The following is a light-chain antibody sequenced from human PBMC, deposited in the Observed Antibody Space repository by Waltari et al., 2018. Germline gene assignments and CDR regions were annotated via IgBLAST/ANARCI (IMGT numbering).Light chain of an antibody. CDR1: QSVGRA. J-gene: IGKJ1*01. CDR3: QHYVRLPVT. V-gene: IGKV3-20*01. CDR2: GAS. Sequence: EIVLTQSPGTLSLSPGERATLSCWASQSVGRALAWYQQQRGQAPRLLIYGASTRASGIPDRFSGSGSGTDFSLTINRLEPEDFAVYYCQHYVRLPVTFGQGTKVEIK.